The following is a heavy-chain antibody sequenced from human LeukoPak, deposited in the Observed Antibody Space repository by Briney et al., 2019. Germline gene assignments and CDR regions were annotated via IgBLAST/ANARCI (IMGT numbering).Heavy chain of an antibody. D-gene: IGHD1-26*01. CDR2: ISSSSGTTT. CDR1: GFTFSDYY. CDR3: ARVRGSYSVDY. V-gene: IGHV3-11*04. Sequence: GGSLRLSCAASGFTFSDYYMSWIRQAPGKGLEWVSYISSSSGTTTHYADSVKGRFTISRDNAKNSLHLQMNSLRAEDTAVYYCARVRGSYSVDYWGRGTLVTVSS. J-gene: IGHJ4*02.